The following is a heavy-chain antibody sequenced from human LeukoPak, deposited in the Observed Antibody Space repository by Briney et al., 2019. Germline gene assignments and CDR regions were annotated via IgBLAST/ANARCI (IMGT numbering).Heavy chain of an antibody. CDR3: ARDVSGSYWRNAFDI. V-gene: IGHV3-66*01. CDR2: IYRGGST. J-gene: IGHJ3*02. Sequence: GGSLRLSCAASGITVSSNYMDWVRQAPGKGPEWVSVIYRGGSTYYADSVKGRFIISRDNSKNTLYLQMNSLRAEDTAVYYCARDVSGSYWRNAFDIWGQGTMVTVSS. CDR1: GITVSSNY. D-gene: IGHD1-26*01.